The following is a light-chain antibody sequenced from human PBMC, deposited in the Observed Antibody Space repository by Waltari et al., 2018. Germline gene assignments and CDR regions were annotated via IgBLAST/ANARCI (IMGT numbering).Light chain of an antibody. CDR1: QSFSSN. Sequence: EIVLTQPPPTLSLFPGERATLSCRASQSFSSNLAWYQQKPGQPPGLLIYDASNRATGIPARFSGSGSGTDFTLTISSLEPEDFAVYYCQQRSNWPPWTFGQGTKVEIK. J-gene: IGKJ1*01. CDR2: DAS. CDR3: QQRSNWPPWT. V-gene: IGKV3-11*01.